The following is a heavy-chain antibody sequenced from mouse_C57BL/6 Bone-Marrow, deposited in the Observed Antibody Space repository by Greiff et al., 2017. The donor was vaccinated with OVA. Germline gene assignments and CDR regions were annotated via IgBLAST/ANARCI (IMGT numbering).Heavy chain of an antibody. CDR2: IDPENGDT. Sequence: VQLQQSGAELVRPGASVKLSCTASGFNIKDDYMHWVKQRPEQGLEWIGWIDPENGDTAYASKFQGKATITADKSSNTAYLQLSSLTSEDTAVYYCTTNYYGNYYAMDYWGQGTSVTVSS. V-gene: IGHV14-4*01. CDR3: TTNYYGNYYAMDY. J-gene: IGHJ4*01. CDR1: GFNIKDDY. D-gene: IGHD2-1*01.